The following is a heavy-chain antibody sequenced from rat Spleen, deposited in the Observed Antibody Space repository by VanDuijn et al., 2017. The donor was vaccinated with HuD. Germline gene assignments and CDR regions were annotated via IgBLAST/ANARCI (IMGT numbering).Heavy chain of an antibody. CDR3: TRENYYSGEY. Sequence: EVQLVESGGGLVQPGRSLKLSCAASGFTFSNYGMAWVRQAPTKGLEWVATISYDGSSTYYRDSVKGRFTISRDNAQNTLYLQMNSLRSEDTATYYCTRENYYSGEYWGQGVRVTVSS. J-gene: IGHJ2*01. CDR2: ISYDGSST. D-gene: IGHD1-1*01. V-gene: IGHV5-29*01. CDR1: GFTFSNYG.